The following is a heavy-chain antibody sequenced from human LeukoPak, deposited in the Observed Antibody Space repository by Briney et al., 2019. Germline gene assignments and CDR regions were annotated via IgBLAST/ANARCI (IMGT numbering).Heavy chain of an antibody. Sequence: ASVKVSCKASGYTFTDYYMHWVRQAPGPGLEWMGWINPRSGDTNYAERFQGRVTMTRDTSTSTAYMELCRLRSDDTAVYYCARPRYYGSGTYYPYYFDSWGQGTLVTVSS. D-gene: IGHD3-10*01. CDR2: INPRSGDT. V-gene: IGHV1-2*02. CDR1: GYTFTDYY. J-gene: IGHJ4*02. CDR3: ARPRYYGSGTYYPYYFDS.